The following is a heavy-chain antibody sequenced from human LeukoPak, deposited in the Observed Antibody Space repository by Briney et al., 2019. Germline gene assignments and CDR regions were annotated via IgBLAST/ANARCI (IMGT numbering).Heavy chain of an antibody. CDR2: IKQDGSEK. J-gene: IGHJ5*01. V-gene: IGHV3-7*01. D-gene: IGHD5-18*01. Sequence: GGSLRLSCAASGFTFSSYWMSWVRQPRGKGLEWVANIKQDGSEKYYVDSVKGRFTISRDNAKNSLYLEVNSLRAEDTAVYYCARGASGIQLWFFDSWGQGSLVTVSS. CDR1: GFTFSSYW. CDR3: ARGASGIQLWFFDS.